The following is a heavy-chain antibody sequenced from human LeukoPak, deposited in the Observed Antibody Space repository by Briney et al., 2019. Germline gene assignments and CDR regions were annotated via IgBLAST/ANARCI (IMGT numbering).Heavy chain of an antibody. CDR3: ATILVGATYFDY. D-gene: IGHD1-26*01. V-gene: IGHV1-46*01. CDR1: GYTFTSYY. Sequence: ASVKVSCKASGYTFTSYYMHWVQQAPGQGLEWMGIINPSGGSTSYAQKFQGRVTMTRDTSTSTVYMELSSLRSEDTAVYYCATILVGATYFDYWGQGTLVTVSS. J-gene: IGHJ4*02. CDR2: INPSGGST.